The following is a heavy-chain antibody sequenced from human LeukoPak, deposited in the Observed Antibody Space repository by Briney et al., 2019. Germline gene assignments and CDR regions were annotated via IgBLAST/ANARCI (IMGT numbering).Heavy chain of an antibody. D-gene: IGHD6-19*01. CDR3: AREFSGIAVAGTGLGAFDI. CDR2: INPNSGGT. CDR1: GYTFPGYY. J-gene: IGHJ3*02. Sequence: ASVQVSCKASGYTFPGYYMHWVRQAPGQGLEWMGWINPNSGGTNYAQKFQGRVTMSRDTSISTAYMELSRLRSDDTAVYFCAREFSGIAVAGTGLGAFDIWGQGTMVTVSS. V-gene: IGHV1-2*02.